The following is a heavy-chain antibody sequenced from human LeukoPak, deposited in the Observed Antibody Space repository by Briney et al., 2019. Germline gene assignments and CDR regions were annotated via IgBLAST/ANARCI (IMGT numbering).Heavy chain of an antibody. D-gene: IGHD2-21*02. CDR1: GFTFSTYS. J-gene: IGHJ4*02. V-gene: IGHV3-21*01. CDR3: ARADGGDIDY. CDR2: ISSSYNYT. Sequence: GGSLRLSCAASGFTFSTYSMNWVRQAPGKGLEWVSSISSSYNYTYYAESLKGRLTISRDNAKNALYLQMSSLRAEDTAVYYCARADGGDIDYWGQGTPVTVSS.